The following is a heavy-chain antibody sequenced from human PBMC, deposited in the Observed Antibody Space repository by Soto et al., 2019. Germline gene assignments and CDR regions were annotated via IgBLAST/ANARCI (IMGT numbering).Heavy chain of an antibody. Sequence: PGGSLRLSCAASGFTFSDYYMSWIRQAPGKGLEWLSYIDPSSSTIYYADSVKGRFTFSRDNAKNSLFLQTSSLRAEDTAVYFCARRRQKGSCLLLACWFDPWGQGTLVTVSS. CDR1: GFTFSDYY. V-gene: IGHV3-11*01. D-gene: IGHD2-15*01. CDR2: IDPSSSTI. J-gene: IGHJ5*02. CDR3: ARRRQKGSCLLLACWFDP.